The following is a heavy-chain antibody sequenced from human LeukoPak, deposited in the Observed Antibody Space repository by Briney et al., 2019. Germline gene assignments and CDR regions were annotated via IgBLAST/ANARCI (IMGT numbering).Heavy chain of an antibody. Sequence: PSETLSLTCTVSGGSISSYYWSWIRQPPGKGLEWIGYIYYSGSTNYNPSLKSRVTISVDTSKNQFSLKLSSVTAADTAVYYCARLGYCSGGSCLGIDYWGQGTLVTDSS. CDR3: ARLGYCSGGSCLGIDY. D-gene: IGHD2-15*01. J-gene: IGHJ4*02. CDR1: GGSISSYY. CDR2: IYYSGST. V-gene: IGHV4-59*01.